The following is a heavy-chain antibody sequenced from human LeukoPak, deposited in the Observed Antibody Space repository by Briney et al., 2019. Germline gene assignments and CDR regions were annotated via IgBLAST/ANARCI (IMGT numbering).Heavy chain of an antibody. CDR3: AREFRFLEWLPAPGYDY. Sequence: GRSLRLSCAASGFTFSSYGMHWVRQAPGKGLEWVTVIWYGGSNKYYADSVKGRFTISRDNSKNTLYLQMNSLRAEDTAVYYCAREFRFLEWLPAPGYDYWGQGTLVTVSS. CDR1: GFTFSSYG. CDR2: IWYGGSNK. J-gene: IGHJ4*02. D-gene: IGHD3-3*01. V-gene: IGHV3-33*01.